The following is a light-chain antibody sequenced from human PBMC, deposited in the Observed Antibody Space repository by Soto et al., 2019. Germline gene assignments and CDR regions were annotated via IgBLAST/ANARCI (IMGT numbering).Light chain of an antibody. V-gene: IGKV3-20*01. CDR1: QSIRSRF. CDR2: HTS. CDR3: QQYDRSPYT. J-gene: IGKJ2*01. Sequence: EIVLTQSPGTLSLSPGERATLSCRASQSIRSRFFAWYQQKAGQAPKLLIHHTSDRATDLPDRFSGSGSGTDFTLTIDRLEPEDLAVYYCQQYDRSPYTFGQGTKLEIK.